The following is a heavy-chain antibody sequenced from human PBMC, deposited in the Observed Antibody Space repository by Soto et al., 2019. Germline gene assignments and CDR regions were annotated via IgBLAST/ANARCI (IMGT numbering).Heavy chain of an antibody. CDR3: AGKGYYNGMDV. Sequence: SETLSLTCTVSGGSISSYYWSWIRQPPGKGLEWIGYIYYSGSTNYNPSLKSRVTISVDTSKNQFSLKLSSVTAADTAVYYCAGKGYYNGMDVWGQGTTVSVSS. V-gene: IGHV4-59*12. CDR2: IYYSGST. J-gene: IGHJ6*01. CDR1: GGSISSYY.